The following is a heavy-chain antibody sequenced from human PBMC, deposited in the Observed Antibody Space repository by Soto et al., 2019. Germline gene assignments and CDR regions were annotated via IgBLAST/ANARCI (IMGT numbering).Heavy chain of an antibody. V-gene: IGHV4-59*01. J-gene: IGHJ5*02. D-gene: IGHD2-21*01. CDR2: MYYTGST. Sequence: SXTLSLTGTVSGGSISSDYCSWIQQPPGKRLEWIGYMYYTGSTRYNPSLGSRVTFSVDASKNQFSLNLSSVTAAHTAVYYCARGFYDSGGHSSPFDIWGQGILVTVSS. CDR3: ARGFYDSGGHSSPFDI. CDR1: GGSISSDY.